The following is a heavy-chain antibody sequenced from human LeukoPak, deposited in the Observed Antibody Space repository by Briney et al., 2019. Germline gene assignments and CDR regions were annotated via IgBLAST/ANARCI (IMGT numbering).Heavy chain of an antibody. Sequence: PSETLSLTCTVSGGSISSSSYYWGWIRQPPGKGLEWIGSIYYSGSTYYNSSLKSRVTISLDTSKNQFSLKLTSVTAADTAVYFCARGVVAMVRGVMNWFDPWGQGTLVTVSS. D-gene: IGHD3-10*01. CDR2: IYYSGST. J-gene: IGHJ5*02. CDR1: GGSISSSSYY. CDR3: ARGVVAMVRGVMNWFDP. V-gene: IGHV4-39*07.